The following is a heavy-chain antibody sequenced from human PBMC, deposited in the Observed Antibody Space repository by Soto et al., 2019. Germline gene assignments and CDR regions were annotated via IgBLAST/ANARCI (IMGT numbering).Heavy chain of an antibody. CDR2: ISWNSGSI. D-gene: IGHD2-8*01. Sequence: EVQLVESGGGLVQPGRSLRLSCAASGFTFDDYAMPWVRQAPGKGLEWVSGISWNSGSIGYADSVKGRFTISRDNAKNSLYLQMNSLGAEDTAVYYFAKDRGLVLSVYFDYWGQGTLVTVSS. J-gene: IGHJ4*02. V-gene: IGHV3-9*01. CDR1: GFTFDDYA. CDR3: AKDRGLVLSVYFDY.